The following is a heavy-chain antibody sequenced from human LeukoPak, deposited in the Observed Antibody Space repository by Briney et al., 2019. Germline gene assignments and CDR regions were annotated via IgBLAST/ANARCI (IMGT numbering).Heavy chain of an antibody. CDR2: IYYSGST. D-gene: IGHD3-10*01. J-gene: IGHJ5*02. Sequence: SETLSLTCTVSGGSISSSSYYWGWICQPPGKGLEWIGSIYYSGSTYYNPSLKSRVTISVDTSKNQFSLKLSSVTAADTAVYYCARHSNYYGSGSYFGEYNWFDPWGQGTLVTVSS. V-gene: IGHV4-39*01. CDR1: GGSISSSSYY. CDR3: ARHSNYYGSGSYFGEYNWFDP.